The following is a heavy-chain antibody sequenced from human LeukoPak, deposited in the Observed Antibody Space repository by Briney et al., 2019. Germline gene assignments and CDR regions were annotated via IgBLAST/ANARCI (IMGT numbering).Heavy chain of an antibody. CDR3: ASGPPYYDSSGYYSGYFDY. CDR1: GGTFSSYA. Sequence: SVKVSCKASGGTFSSYAISWVRQAPGQGLEWMGRIIPIFGIANYAQKFQGRVTITADKSTSTAYMELSSLRSEDTAVYYCASGPPYYDSSGYYSGYFDYWGQGTLVTVSS. CDR2: IIPIFGIA. J-gene: IGHJ4*02. D-gene: IGHD3-22*01. V-gene: IGHV1-69*04.